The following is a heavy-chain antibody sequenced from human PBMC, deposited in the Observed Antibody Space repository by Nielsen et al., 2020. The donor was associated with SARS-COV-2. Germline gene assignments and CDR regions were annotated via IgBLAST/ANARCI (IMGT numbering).Heavy chain of an antibody. CDR2: ISYDGSNK. CDR3: ARRVRIAGDFDI. Sequence: WIRQPPGKGLEWVAVISYDGSNKYYADSVKGRFTISRDNAKNSLYLQMNSLRAEDTAVYYCARRVRIAGDFDIWGQGTMVTVSS. J-gene: IGHJ3*02. D-gene: IGHD6-13*01. V-gene: IGHV3-30*04.